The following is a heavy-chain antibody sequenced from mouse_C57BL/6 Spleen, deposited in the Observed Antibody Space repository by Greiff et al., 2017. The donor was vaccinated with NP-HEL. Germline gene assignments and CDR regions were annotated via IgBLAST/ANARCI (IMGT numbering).Heavy chain of an antibody. V-gene: IGHV5-6*01. Sequence: EVKVVESGGDLVKPGGSLKLSCAASGFTFSSYGMSWVRQTPDKRLEWVATISSGGSYTYYPDSVKGRFTISRDNAKNTLYLQMSSLKSEDTAMYYCASRGDYAMDYWGQGTSVTVSS. CDR2: ISSGGSYT. CDR1: GFTFSSYG. CDR3: ASRGDYAMDY. J-gene: IGHJ4*01.